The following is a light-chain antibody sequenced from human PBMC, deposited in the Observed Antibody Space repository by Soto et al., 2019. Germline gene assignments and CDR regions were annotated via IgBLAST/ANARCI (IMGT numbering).Light chain of an antibody. CDR1: QIVSSN. Sequence: EIVMTQSPATLSVSPGERATLSSRASQIVSSNLAWYQQKPGQAPRLLIYGASTRATGIPARFSGSGSGTEFTLTISSLQSEDFAVYYCQQYNNWPPFTFGPGTKVDIK. CDR2: GAS. CDR3: QQYNNWPPFT. V-gene: IGKV3-15*01. J-gene: IGKJ3*01.